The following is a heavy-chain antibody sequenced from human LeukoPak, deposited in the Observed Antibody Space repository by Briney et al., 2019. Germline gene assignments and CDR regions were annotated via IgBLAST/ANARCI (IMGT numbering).Heavy chain of an antibody. V-gene: IGHV3-74*01. CDR2: ITSDGSST. CDR3: VRDTPGVGIDY. J-gene: IGHJ4*02. Sequence: AGGSLRLSCAASGFTFTDYWMHWVRQVPGKGLVWVSHITSDGSSTGYADSAKGRFTISRDNAKNTLFLQMNSLRAEDTALYHCVRDTPGVGIDYWGQGTLVTVSS. D-gene: IGHD1-14*01. CDR1: GFTFTDYW.